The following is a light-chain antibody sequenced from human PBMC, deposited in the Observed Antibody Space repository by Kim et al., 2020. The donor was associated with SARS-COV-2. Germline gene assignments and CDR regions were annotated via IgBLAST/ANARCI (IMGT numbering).Light chain of an antibody. CDR1: QSVSSN. CDR2: GAS. J-gene: IGKJ2*01. Sequence: EIVMTQSPATLSVSPGERATLSCRASQSVSSNLAWYQQKPGQAPRLLIYGASTRATGIPARFSGSGSGTEFTLTISSLQSEDFAVYYCQQYNNGPPDTFGQGTKLEI. CDR3: QQYNNGPPDT. V-gene: IGKV3-15*01.